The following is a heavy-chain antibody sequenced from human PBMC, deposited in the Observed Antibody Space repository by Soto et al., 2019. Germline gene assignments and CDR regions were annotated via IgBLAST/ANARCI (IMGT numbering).Heavy chain of an antibody. CDR1: GFTFSDYY. V-gene: IGHV3-11*01. CDR2: ISSSGSTI. J-gene: IGHJ3*02. Sequence: GGSLRLSCAASGFTFSDYYMSWIRQAPGKGLEWVSYISSSGSTIYYADSVKGRFTISRDNAKNSLYLQMNSLRAEDTAVYYCARDQFYCSGGSCYPDDAFDIWGQGTMVTVSS. CDR3: ARDQFYCSGGSCYPDDAFDI. D-gene: IGHD2-15*01.